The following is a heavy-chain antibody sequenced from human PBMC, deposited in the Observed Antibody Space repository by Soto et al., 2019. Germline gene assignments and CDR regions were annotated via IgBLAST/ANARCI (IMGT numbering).Heavy chain of an antibody. CDR2: IIPIFGTA. D-gene: IGHD2-2*01. V-gene: IGHV1-69*06. J-gene: IGHJ6*02. CDR1: GGTFSSYA. CDR3: ASSDIVVVPAARGYYYYYGMDV. Sequence: SVKVSCKASGGTFSSYAISWVRQAPGQGLEWMGGIIPIFGTANYAQKFQGRVTITADKSTSTAYMELSSLRSEDTAVYYCASSDIVVVPAARGYYYYYGMDVWGQGTTVTVSS.